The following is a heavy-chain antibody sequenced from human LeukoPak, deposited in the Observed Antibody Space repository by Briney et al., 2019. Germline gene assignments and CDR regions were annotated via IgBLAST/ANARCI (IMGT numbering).Heavy chain of an antibody. CDR3: ASQKNYGGKPPFDY. J-gene: IGHJ4*02. CDR1: GFTVSSNY. CDR2: IYSGGST. V-gene: IGHV3-53*01. D-gene: IGHD4-23*01. Sequence: GGSLRLSCAASGFTVSSNYMSWVRQARRKGREWVLVIYSGGSTYYSESATGRFTISRDNSKNTLYLQMNSLRAEDTAVYYCASQKNYGGKPPFDYWGQGTLVTVSS.